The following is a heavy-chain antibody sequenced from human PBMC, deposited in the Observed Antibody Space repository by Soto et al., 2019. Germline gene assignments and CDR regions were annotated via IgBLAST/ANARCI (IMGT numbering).Heavy chain of an antibody. CDR1: GYTFTSYA. J-gene: IGHJ4*02. CDR3: AREDYGSLAFDY. D-gene: IGHD4-17*01. V-gene: IGHV1-3*01. Sequence: ASVKVSCKASGYTFTSYAMHWVRQAPGQRLEWMGWINADNGNTKYSQKVQGRVTMTTDTSTSTAYMELRSLRSDDTAVYYCAREDYGSLAFDYWGQGTLVTVSS. CDR2: INADNGNT.